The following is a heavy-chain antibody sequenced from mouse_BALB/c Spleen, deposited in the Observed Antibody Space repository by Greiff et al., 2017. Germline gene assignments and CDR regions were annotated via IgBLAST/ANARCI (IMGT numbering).Heavy chain of an antibody. CDR2: IDPETGGT. D-gene: IGHD2-10*02. CDR3: TGGYGYYAMDY. CDR1: GYTFTDYE. Sequence: VKLMESGAELVRPGASVTLSCKASGYTFTDYEMHWVKQTPVHGLEWIGAIDPETGGTAYNQKFKGKATLTADKSSSTAYMELRSLTSEDSAVYYCTGGYGYYAMDYWGQGTSVTVSS. V-gene: IGHV1-15*01. J-gene: IGHJ4*01.